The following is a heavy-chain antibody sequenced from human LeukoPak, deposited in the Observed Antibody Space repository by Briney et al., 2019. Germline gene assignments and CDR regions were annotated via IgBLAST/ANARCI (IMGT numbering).Heavy chain of an antibody. CDR1: GGSFSGYY. CDR2: INHSGST. Sequence: PSETLSLTCAVYGGSFSGYYWSWIRQPPGKGLEWIGEINHSGSTNYNPSLKSRVTISVDTSKNQFSLKLSSVTAADTAVYYCARLTSWREFDYWGQGTLVTVSS. D-gene: IGHD2-2*01. V-gene: IGHV4-34*01. CDR3: ARLTSWREFDY. J-gene: IGHJ4*02.